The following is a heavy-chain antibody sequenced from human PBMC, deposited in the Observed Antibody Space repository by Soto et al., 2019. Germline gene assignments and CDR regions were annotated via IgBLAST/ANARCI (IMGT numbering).Heavy chain of an antibody. Sequence: SVKVSCKASGGTFSSYAISWVRQAPGQGLEWMGGIIPIFGTANYAQKFQGRVTITADESTSTAYMELSSLRSEDTAVYYCARDQYDILTGPPGNYYYYGMDVWGQGTTVTVSS. V-gene: IGHV1-69*13. CDR3: ARDQYDILTGPPGNYYYYGMDV. D-gene: IGHD3-9*01. J-gene: IGHJ6*02. CDR2: IIPIFGTA. CDR1: GGTFSSYA.